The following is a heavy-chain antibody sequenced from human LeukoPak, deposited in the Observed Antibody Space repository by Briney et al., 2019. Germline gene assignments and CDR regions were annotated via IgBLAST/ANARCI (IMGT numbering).Heavy chain of an antibody. CDR3: ARGDIAALIPAYYFDY. J-gene: IGHJ4*02. V-gene: IGHV1-46*03. CDR2: INPSGGST. D-gene: IGHD6-6*01. Sequence: ASVKVSCKASGYTFTGYYMHWVRQAPGQGLEWMGIINPSGGSTSYAQKFQGRVTMTRDTSTSTVYMELSSLRSEDTAVYYCARGDIAALIPAYYFDYWGQGTLVTVSS. CDR1: GYTFTGYY.